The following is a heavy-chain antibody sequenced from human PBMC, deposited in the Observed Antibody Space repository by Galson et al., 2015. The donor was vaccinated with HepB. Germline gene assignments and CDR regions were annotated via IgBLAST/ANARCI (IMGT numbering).Heavy chain of an antibody. CDR3: ARESWPFIY. CDR1: NDSVTATNSY. Sequence: ETLSLTCTVSNDSVTATNSYWGWIRQPPGRGLELIGTTYYSGRTDYNPSLKNRVTISMDTSKNEFSLRLSSVAAADTAVYYCARESWPFIYWGHGILVTVSS. CDR2: TYYSGRT. J-gene: IGHJ4*01. V-gene: IGHV4-39*02.